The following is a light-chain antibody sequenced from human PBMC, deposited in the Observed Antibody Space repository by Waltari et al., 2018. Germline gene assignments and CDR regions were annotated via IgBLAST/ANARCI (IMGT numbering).Light chain of an antibody. J-gene: IGLJ3*02. V-gene: IGLV4-69*01. CDR3: QTWGTGIWV. CDR1: SGHSSSA. Sequence: QLVLTQSPSASASLGASVKLTCTLSSGHSSSAIAWHQQQPEKGPRYLMKLNSDGSQTKGDRFPVRFSGSSSGAARYRTISSLQSEDEADYYCQTWGTGIWVFGGGTKLTGL. CDR2: LNSDGSQ.